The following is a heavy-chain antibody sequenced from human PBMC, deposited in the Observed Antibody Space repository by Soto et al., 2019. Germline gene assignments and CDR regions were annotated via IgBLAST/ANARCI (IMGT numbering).Heavy chain of an antibody. D-gene: IGHD4-4*01. J-gene: IGHJ4*02. V-gene: IGHV3-30*18. CDR1: GFTFRFYD. CDR2: ISRDGNNK. Sequence: LRLSCATSGFTFRFYDMHWVRQAPGKGLEWVAIISRDGNNKDYGDSVKGRFTISRDNSKNTLYLQMNSLRGEDTAVYYCAKDAYTPIRTTAHDSGGLDHWGRGTLVTVSS. CDR3: AKDAYTPIRTTAHDSGGLDH.